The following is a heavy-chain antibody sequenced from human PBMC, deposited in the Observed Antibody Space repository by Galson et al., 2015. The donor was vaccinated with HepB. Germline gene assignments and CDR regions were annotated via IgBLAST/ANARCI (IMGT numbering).Heavy chain of an antibody. CDR3: ARDRLTTVTTFSLGAFDI. V-gene: IGHV1-69*13. CDR2: IIPIFGTA. Sequence: SVKVSCKASGGTFSSYAISWVRQAPGQGLEWMGGIIPIFGTANYAQKFQGRVTITADESTSTAYMELSSLRSEDTAVYYCARDRLTTVTTFSLGAFDIWGQGTMVTVSS. J-gene: IGHJ3*02. CDR1: GGTFSSYA. D-gene: IGHD4-17*01.